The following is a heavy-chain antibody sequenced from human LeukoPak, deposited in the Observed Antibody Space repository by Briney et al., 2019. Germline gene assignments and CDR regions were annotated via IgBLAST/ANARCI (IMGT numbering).Heavy chain of an antibody. V-gene: IGHV3-21*01. Sequence: GGSLRLSCAASGFTFSSYSMNWVRQAPGKGLEWVSSISSSSSYIYYADSVKGRFTISRDNAKNSLYLQMNSLRAEDTAVYYCARHLSGITGYTYGRGIDYWGQGTLLTVSS. D-gene: IGHD5-18*01. J-gene: IGHJ4*02. CDR1: GFTFSSYS. CDR2: ISSSSSYI. CDR3: ARHLSGITGYTYGRGIDY.